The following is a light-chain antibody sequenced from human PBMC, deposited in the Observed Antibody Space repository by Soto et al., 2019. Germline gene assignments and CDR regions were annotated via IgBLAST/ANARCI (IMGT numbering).Light chain of an antibody. CDR3: QQRSNWPIT. CDR1: QSVSSQ. CDR2: DVS. V-gene: IGKV3-11*01. Sequence: EIVLTQSPATLSLSPGERATLSFRASQSVSSQLAWYQQKPGQAPRLLIYDVSNRATGIPARFRGSGSGTDFTLTISSLEPEDFAVYYCQQRSNWPITFGQGTRLEIK. J-gene: IGKJ5*01.